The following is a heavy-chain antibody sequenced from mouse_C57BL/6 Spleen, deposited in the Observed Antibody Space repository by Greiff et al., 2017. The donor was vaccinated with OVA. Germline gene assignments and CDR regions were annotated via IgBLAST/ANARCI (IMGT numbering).Heavy chain of an antibody. CDR3: AREEEGSYYLDY. CDR1: GYTFTNYW. J-gene: IGHJ2*01. Sequence: QVQLQQSGAELVRPGTSVKMSCKASGYTFTNYWIGWAKQRPGHGLEWIGDIYPGGGYTNYNEKFKGKATLTADKSSSTAYMQFSSLTSEDSAIYYCAREEEGSYYLDYWGQGTTLTVSS. V-gene: IGHV1-63*01. CDR2: IYPGGGYT.